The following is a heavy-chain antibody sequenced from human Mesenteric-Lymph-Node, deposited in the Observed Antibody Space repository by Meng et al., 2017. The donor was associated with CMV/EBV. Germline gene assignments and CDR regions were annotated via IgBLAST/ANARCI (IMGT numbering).Heavy chain of an antibody. CDR1: GFTFSSYA. CDR3: AKCLTWTLFDY. J-gene: IGHJ4*02. D-gene: IGHD3/OR15-3a*01. Sequence: GESLKISCAASGFTFSSYAMSWVRQAPGKGLEWVSAISGSGGSTYYADSVKGRFTISRDNSKNTLYLQMNSLRAEDTAVYYCAKCLTWTLFDYWGQGTLVTVSS. V-gene: IGHV3-23*01. CDR2: ISGSGGST.